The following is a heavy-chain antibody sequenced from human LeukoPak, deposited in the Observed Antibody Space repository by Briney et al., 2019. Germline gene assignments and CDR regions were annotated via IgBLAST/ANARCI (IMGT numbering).Heavy chain of an antibody. CDR3: ARDLYNSGNYYDASDI. V-gene: IGHV4-4*08. J-gene: IGHJ3*02. D-gene: IGHD3-10*01. CDR1: GGSFTKHQ. CDR2: IYTSGST. Sequence: SETLSLTCAVYGGSFTKHQWSWIRQPPGKGLEWIGRIYTSGSTNYNPSLKSRVTISVDTSKNQFSLKLSSVTAADTAVYYCARDLYNSGNYYDASDIWGQGTMVTVSS.